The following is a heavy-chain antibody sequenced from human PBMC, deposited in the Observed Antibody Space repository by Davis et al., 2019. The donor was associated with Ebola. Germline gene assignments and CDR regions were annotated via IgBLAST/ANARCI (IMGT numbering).Heavy chain of an antibody. CDR2: IDDSGIR. J-gene: IGHJ4*02. D-gene: IGHD1-1*01. CDR3: SDWNR. Sequence: GSLRLSCAVYGGSFTDHVWNWIRQSPGKGLEWIGEIDDSGIRTYNPSLESRVTMSVDTSKNQFSLRLKSLTAADTAVYYCSDWNRWGQGTLVTVSS. V-gene: IGHV4-34*01. CDR1: GGSFTDHV.